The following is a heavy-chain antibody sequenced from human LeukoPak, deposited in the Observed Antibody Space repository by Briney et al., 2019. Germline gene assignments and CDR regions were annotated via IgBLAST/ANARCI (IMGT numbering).Heavy chain of an antibody. CDR2: IKQDGSDT. CDR1: GCTYRSYW. Sequence: GALIPSCAASGCTYRSYWMTWVRQAPGRGPEGVAAIKQDGSDTYYAHSVKGRFTISRDNAKNSVYLQMISQRAEDTAVYYCARYHGNNWFDPWGQGSLVTVSA. CDR3: ARYHGNNWFDP. V-gene: IGHV3-7*02. J-gene: IGHJ5*02. D-gene: IGHD2-15*01.